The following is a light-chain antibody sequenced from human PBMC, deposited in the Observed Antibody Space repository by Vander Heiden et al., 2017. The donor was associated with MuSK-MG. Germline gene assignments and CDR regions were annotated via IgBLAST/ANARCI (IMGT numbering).Light chain of an antibody. CDR2: DAS. V-gene: IGKV3-11*01. CDR3: QQRGNWPLT. Sequence: EIVLTQSPSTLSFSRGEGATLSCMASQSVSSYLAWYQQKPGQSPRLLIYDASNRATGIPARFSGSGSGTDFTLTISNLEPEDFAVYYCQQRGNWPLTFGGGTKVEIK. CDR1: QSVSSY. J-gene: IGKJ4*01.